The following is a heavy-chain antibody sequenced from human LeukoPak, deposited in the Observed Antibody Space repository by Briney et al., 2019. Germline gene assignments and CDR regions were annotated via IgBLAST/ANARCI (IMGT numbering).Heavy chain of an antibody. CDR2: IYYSGTT. CDR1: GGSISNYY. V-gene: IGHV4-59*12. J-gene: IGHJ4*02. Sequence: SETLSLTCTVSGGSISNYYWSWVRQPPGKGLEWIGHIYYSGTTNYSPSLKSRVTISVDTSKNQFSLKLSSVTAADTAVYYCARGRRELKYGPDYWGQGTLVTVSS. D-gene: IGHD3-10*01. CDR3: ARGRRELKYGPDY.